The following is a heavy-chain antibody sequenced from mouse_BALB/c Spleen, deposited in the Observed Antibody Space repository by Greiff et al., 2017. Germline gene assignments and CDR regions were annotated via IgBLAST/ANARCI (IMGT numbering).Heavy chain of an antibody. CDR3: ARSAPYAMDY. V-gene: IGHV3-2*02. J-gene: IGHJ4*01. CDR2: ISYSGST. CDR1: GYSITSDYA. Sequence: EVQLQQSGPGLVKPSQSLSLTCTVTGYSITSDYAWNWIRQFPGNKLEWMGYISYSGSTSYNPSLNSRISITRDTSKNQFFLQLNSVTTEDTATYYCARSAPYAMDYWGQGTSVTVSS.